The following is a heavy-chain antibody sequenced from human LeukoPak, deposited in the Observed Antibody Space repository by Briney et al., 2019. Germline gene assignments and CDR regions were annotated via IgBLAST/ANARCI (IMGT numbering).Heavy chain of an antibody. Sequence: GESLKISCKGSGYSFTSYWIGWVRQMPGKGLEWMGIIYPGDSDTRYSPSFQGQVTISADKSISTAYLQWSSLKASDTAMYYCARLPSQGYSSSWYYFDYWGQGTQVTVSS. CDR3: ARLPSQGYSSSWYYFDY. V-gene: IGHV5-51*01. D-gene: IGHD6-13*01. J-gene: IGHJ4*02. CDR1: GYSFTSYW. CDR2: IYPGDSDT.